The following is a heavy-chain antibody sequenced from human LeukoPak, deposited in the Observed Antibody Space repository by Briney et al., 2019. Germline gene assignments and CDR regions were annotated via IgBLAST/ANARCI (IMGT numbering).Heavy chain of an antibody. Sequence: PSETLSLTCAVYGGSFSGYYWSWIRQPAGKGLEWIGRIYTSGSTNYNPSLKSRVTMSVDTSKNQFSLKLSSVTAADTAVYYCASLSSWYEPDFDYWGQGTLVTVSS. J-gene: IGHJ4*02. CDR2: IYTSGST. CDR1: GGSFSGYY. CDR3: ASLSSWYEPDFDY. V-gene: IGHV4-59*10. D-gene: IGHD6-13*01.